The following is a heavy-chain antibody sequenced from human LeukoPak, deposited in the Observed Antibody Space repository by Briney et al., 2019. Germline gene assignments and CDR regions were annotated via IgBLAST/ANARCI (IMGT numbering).Heavy chain of an antibody. CDR3: ARLGDHYHWNLDL. J-gene: IGHJ2*01. V-gene: IGHV3-53*01. Sequence: GGSLRLSCAASGFTIATKYMNWVRQAPGKGLEWVSIYSGATTYYVASVRGRLAISRDTSKNSVSLQMNSLRAEDTAVYFCARLGDHYHWNLDLWGRGTLVTVSS. CDR2: YSGATT. D-gene: IGHD3-10*01. CDR1: GFTIATKY.